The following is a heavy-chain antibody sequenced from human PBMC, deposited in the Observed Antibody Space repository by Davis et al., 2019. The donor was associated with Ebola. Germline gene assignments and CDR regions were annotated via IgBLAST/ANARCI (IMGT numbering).Heavy chain of an antibody. Sequence: GESLKISCAASGFTFSSYSMNWVRQAPGKGLEWVSSISSSSSYIYYADSVKGRFTISRDNAKNSLYLQMNSLRAEETAVYYCARSAKQTYWDRNYYYYYYMDVWGKGTTVTVSS. CDR2: ISSSSSYI. J-gene: IGHJ6*03. CDR1: GFTFSSYS. CDR3: ARSAKQTYWDRNYYYYYYMDV. V-gene: IGHV3-21*01. D-gene: IGHD1-26*01.